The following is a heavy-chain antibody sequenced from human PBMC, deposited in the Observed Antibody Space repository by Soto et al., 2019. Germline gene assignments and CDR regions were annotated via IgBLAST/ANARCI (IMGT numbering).Heavy chain of an antibody. CDR1: GGTFSSYA. D-gene: IGHD6-19*01. Sequence: QVQLVQSGAEVKKPGSSVKVSCKASGGTFSSYAISWVRQAPGQGLEWMGGIITIFGTANYAQKFQGRVTITADKSTSTDDMELSSLRAEDTAVYYCASLGGSSGWRGYLDYWGQGTLVTVSS. V-gene: IGHV1-69*06. J-gene: IGHJ4*02. CDR3: ASLGGSSGWRGYLDY. CDR2: IITIFGTA.